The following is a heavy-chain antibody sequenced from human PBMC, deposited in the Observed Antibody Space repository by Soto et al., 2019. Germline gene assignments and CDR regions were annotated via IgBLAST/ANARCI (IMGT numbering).Heavy chain of an antibody. CDR2: IIPIFGTA. CDR1: GGTFSSYA. Sequence: QVQLVQSGAEVKKPGSSVKVSCKASGGTFSSYAISWVRQAPGQGLEWMGGIIPIFGTANYAQKFQGRVTITADESTSTAYMELSSLRSEDTAVYYCARHIRFLEWSTLGGGPKYYYYGMDVWGQGTTVTVSS. CDR3: ARHIRFLEWSTLGGGPKYYYYGMDV. J-gene: IGHJ6*02. D-gene: IGHD3-3*01. V-gene: IGHV1-69*01.